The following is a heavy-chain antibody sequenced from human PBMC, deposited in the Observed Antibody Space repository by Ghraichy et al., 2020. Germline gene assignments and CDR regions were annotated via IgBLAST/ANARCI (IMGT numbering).Heavy chain of an antibody. Sequence: GGSLRLSCAASGFIVSDTYMTWVRQAPGKGLECVSVIYTGYSTQFYADSVKGRFSIARDNSKNTLYLQMNSLRAEDTAVYYCARVRGEGTFDIWGQGTMVTVSS. CDR3: ARVRGEGTFDI. CDR1: GFIVSDTY. D-gene: IGHD3-16*01. J-gene: IGHJ3*02. CDR2: IYTGYST. V-gene: IGHV3-66*02.